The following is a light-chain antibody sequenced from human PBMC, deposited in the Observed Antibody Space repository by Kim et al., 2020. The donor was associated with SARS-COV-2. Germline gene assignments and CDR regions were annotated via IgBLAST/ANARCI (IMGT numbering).Light chain of an antibody. V-gene: IGLV2-11*01. CDR2: DVT. CDR3: CSYAGSVI. CDR1: SSDVGGYNY. Sequence: QSALTQARSVSGSPGQSVTISCTGTSSDVGGYNYVSWYQQHPGKAPKLMIYDVTKRPSGVPDRFSGSKSGNTASLTISGLQPEDEADYYCCSYAGSVIFGGGTKVTVL. J-gene: IGLJ2*01.